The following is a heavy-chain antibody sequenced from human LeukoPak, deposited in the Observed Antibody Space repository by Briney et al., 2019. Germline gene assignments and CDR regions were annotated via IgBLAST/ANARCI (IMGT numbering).Heavy chain of an antibody. J-gene: IGHJ3*02. V-gene: IGHV4-34*01. CDR2: IYNSGAT. CDR3: ARHNLELPAAHGNFDI. D-gene: IGHD2-2*01. Sequence: PSETLSLTCAVYGGSFSGYYWSWIRQPPGKELEWVGSIYNSGATFYDPSLKGRVTISVDTSKNQLSLKLTSVTAADTAVYYCARHNLELPAAHGNFDIWGQGTMVSVSS. CDR1: GGSFSGYY.